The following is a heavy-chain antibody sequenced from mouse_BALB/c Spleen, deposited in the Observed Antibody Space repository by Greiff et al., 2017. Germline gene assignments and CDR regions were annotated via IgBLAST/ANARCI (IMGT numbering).Heavy chain of an antibody. CDR1: GYTFTSYW. D-gene: IGHD1-1*01. Sequence: LQQPGSELVRPGASVKLSCKASGYTFTSYWMHWVKQRPGQGLEWIGNIYPGSGSTNYDEKFKSKATFTADTSSNTAYMQLSSLTSEDSAVYYCARKVYYGSSNWYFDVWGAGTTVTVSS. V-gene: IGHV1S22*01. CDR2: IYPGSGST. CDR3: ARKVYYGSSNWYFDV. J-gene: IGHJ1*01.